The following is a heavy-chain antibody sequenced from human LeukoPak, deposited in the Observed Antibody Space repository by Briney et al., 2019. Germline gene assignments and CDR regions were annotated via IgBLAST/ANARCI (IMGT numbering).Heavy chain of an antibody. CDR2: ISWNSGTK. J-gene: IGHJ6*02. CDR1: GFTFDDYA. CDR3: AVLHYYAMDV. Sequence: GGSLRLSCAASGFTFDDYAMHWVRQAPGKGLEWVSGISWNSGTKGYADSVKGRFTTSRDNAKNSLYLQMNSLRGEDAALYYCAVLHYYAMDVWGQGTTVTVSS. V-gene: IGHV3-9*01. D-gene: IGHD2-8*01.